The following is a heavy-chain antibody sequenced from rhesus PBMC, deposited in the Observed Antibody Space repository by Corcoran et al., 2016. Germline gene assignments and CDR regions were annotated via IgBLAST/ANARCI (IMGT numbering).Heavy chain of an antibody. CDR2: INPSNGNT. J-gene: IGHJ6*01. V-gene: IGHV1S9*01. CDR3: MRVDI. Sequence: QVQLVQSGAEGKKPGASVKLSCKASGYTFTRYYINWVIQAPGHLLEWVGRINPSNGNTGYAQKFQGRVTMTRDTSTSTGYMELSSLRSEDTAVYYCMRVDIWGQGVVVTVSS. CDR1: GYTFTRYY.